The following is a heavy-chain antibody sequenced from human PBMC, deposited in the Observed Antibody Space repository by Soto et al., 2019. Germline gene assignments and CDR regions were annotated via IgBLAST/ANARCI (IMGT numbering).Heavy chain of an antibody. V-gene: IGHV3-15*07. Sequence: EVQLVESGGGLVKPGGSLRLSCAASGFTFSNAWMNWVRQAPGKGLEWVGRIKSKTDGGTTDYAAPVQGRFTISRDDSKNTLYLQMNSLKTEDTAVYYCTTGSLLVTYYYDSSGYYYWGQGTLVTVSS. J-gene: IGHJ4*02. D-gene: IGHD3-22*01. CDR3: TTGSLLVTYYYDSSGYYY. CDR2: IKSKTDGGTT. CDR1: GFTFSNAW.